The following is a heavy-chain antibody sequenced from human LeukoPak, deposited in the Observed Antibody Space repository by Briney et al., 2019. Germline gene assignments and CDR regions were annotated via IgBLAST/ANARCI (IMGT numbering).Heavy chain of an antibody. CDR2: IISSGTSI. V-gene: IGHV3-21*01. J-gene: IGHJ4*02. Sequence: PGGSLRLSCVAYGFTISSYSMNWVRQAPGKGLEWVSSIISSGTSIYYADSVKGRFTISRDNAKNSVYLQMNSLRAEDTAVYYCARDSYYYDISGPQVWVQGTLVTVSS. CDR3: ARDSYYYDISGPQV. D-gene: IGHD3-22*01. CDR1: GFTISSYS.